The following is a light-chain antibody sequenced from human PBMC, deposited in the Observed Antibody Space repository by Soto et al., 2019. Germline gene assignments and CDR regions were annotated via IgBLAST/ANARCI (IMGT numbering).Light chain of an antibody. CDR1: QSVLYSSNNKNY. V-gene: IGKV4-1*01. CDR3: QQYYSTPPRT. Sequence: DIVMTQSPDSLAVSLGERATINCKSSQSVLYSSNNKNYLAWYQQKPGQPPKLLIYWASTRESGVPDRFSGSGSGTDFTLTISSLQDEDVAVYYCQQYYSTPPRTFGQGTKVEIK. CDR2: WAS. J-gene: IGKJ1*01.